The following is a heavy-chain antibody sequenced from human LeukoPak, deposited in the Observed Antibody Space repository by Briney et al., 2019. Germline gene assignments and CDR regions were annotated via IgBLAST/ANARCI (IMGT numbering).Heavy chain of an antibody. Sequence: PSETLSLTCTASGFSISNYYRSWIRQPPGKGLEWIGYIYYSGSTNYNPSLKSRVTISVDTSKNQFSLKLSSVTAADTAVYYCARDRSESDGMDVWGQGTTVTVSS. CDR1: GFSISNYY. V-gene: IGHV4-59*01. CDR3: ARDRSESDGMDV. J-gene: IGHJ6*02. CDR2: IYYSGST.